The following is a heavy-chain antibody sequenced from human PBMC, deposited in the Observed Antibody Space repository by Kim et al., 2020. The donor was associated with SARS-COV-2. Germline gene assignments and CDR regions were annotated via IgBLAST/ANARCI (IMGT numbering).Heavy chain of an antibody. CDR2: IYYSGST. CDR3: ARLAPLRRVAGNDNYHSMDV. V-gene: IGHV4-59*08. D-gene: IGHD3-9*01. CDR1: GGSISNYY. J-gene: IGHJ6*02. Sequence: SETLSLTCTVSGGSISNYYWSWIRQPPGKGLEWIGYIYYSGSTDYNPSIKSRVTMSVDTSKNQFSLKLSSVTAADTAVYYCARLAPLRRVAGNDNYHSMDVWGQGTTVTVSS.